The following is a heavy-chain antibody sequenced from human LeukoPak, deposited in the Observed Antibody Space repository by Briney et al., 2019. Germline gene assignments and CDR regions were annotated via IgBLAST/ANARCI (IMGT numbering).Heavy chain of an antibody. V-gene: IGHV1-8*03. D-gene: IGHD6-13*01. CDR2: MNPNSGNT. J-gene: IGHJ5*02. Sequence: ASVKVSCKASGYTFTSYDINWVRQATGQGLEWMGWMNPNSGNTGYAQKFQGRVTITRNTSISTAYMGLSSLRSEDTAVYYCARDNIAAAAKGGFDPWGQGTLVTVSS. CDR1: GYTFTSYD. CDR3: ARDNIAAAAKGGFDP.